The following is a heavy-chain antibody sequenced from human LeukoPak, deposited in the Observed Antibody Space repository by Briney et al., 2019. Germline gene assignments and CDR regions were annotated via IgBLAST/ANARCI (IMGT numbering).Heavy chain of an antibody. D-gene: IGHD3-9*01. CDR3: ASILRYFDPYGMDV. V-gene: IGHV3-23*01. Sequence: PGGSLRLSCAVSGFAFGSEAMSWVRQSPARGLEWVASISPGGGTTYYADYVKGRFTISRDNSKNSLFVQMNSLRAEDTAVYYCASILRYFDPYGMDVWGQGTTVTVSS. CDR1: GFAFGSEA. J-gene: IGHJ6*01. CDR2: ISPGGGTT.